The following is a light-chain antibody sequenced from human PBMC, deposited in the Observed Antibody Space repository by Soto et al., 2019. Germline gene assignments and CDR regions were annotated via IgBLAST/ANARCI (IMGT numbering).Light chain of an antibody. CDR3: QEYGRT. Sequence: EIVMTQSPATLPVSPGERATLSCRASQSAGTNFAWYQQRPGQAPRLLIYDSSTRATGIPDRFGGSGSGTDFTLTISRLEPEDFAVYYCQEYGRTFGQGTKVDI. CDR2: DSS. CDR1: QSAGTN. J-gene: IGKJ1*01. V-gene: IGKV3D-15*01.